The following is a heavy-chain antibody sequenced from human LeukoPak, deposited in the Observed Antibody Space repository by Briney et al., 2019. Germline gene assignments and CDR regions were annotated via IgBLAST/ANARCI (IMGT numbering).Heavy chain of an antibody. CDR3: ARDLAAGAGYFDY. CDR1: GGSISSGAYY. D-gene: IGHD6-25*01. CDR2: IDYGGST. Sequence: SQTLSLTCTVSGGSISSGAYYWSWIRQHPGKGLEWIGYIDYGGSTYYSSSLKSRIIISVDTSKTQFSLKLSSVTAADTAVYYCARDLAAGAGYFDYWGQGTLVTVYS. J-gene: IGHJ4*02. V-gene: IGHV4-31*03.